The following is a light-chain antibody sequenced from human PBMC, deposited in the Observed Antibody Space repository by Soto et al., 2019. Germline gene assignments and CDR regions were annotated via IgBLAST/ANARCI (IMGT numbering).Light chain of an antibody. J-gene: IGKJ1*01. V-gene: IGKV3-15*01. CDR2: GAS. CDR1: QSVSSN. CDR3: QQYNNWPVRPWT. Sequence: EIVMTQSPATLSVSPGERATLSCRASQSVSSNLAWYQQKPGQAPRLLIYGASTRATGIPARFSGSGSGTEFTLTISSLQSEDFAVYYCQQYNNWPVRPWTFGQGTKVEIK.